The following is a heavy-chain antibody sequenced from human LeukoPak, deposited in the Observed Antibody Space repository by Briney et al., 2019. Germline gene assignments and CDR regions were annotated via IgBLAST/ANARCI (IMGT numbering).Heavy chain of an antibody. V-gene: IGHV3-11*05. CDR1: GFTFSDYY. J-gene: IGHJ4*02. D-gene: IGHD3-9*01. CDR3: ARVYDILTGPDY. Sequence: GGSLRLSCAASGFTFSDYYMSWIRQAPGKGLEWVSYISSSSSYTNYADSVKGRFTISRDNAKNSLHLQMNSLRAEDTAVYYCARVYDILTGPDYWGQGTLVTVSS. CDR2: ISSSSSYT.